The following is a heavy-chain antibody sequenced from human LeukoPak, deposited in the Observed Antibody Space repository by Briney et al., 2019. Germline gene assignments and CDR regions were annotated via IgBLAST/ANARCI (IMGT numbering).Heavy chain of an antibody. CDR2: INPSGGST. D-gene: IGHD4/OR15-4a*01. CDR1: EYTFTSYY. CDR3: ARGHPLGATYDAFDI. J-gene: IGHJ3*02. Sequence: PLASVKVSCKASEYTFTSYYMHWVRQAPGQGLEWMGIINPSGGSTSYAQKFQGGVTMTRDTSTSTVYMELSSLRSEDTAVYYCARGHPLGATYDAFDIWGQGTMVTVSS. V-gene: IGHV1-46*01.